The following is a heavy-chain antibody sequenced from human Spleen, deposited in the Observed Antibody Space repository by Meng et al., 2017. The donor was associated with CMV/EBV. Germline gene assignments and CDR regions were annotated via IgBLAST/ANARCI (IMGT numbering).Heavy chain of an antibody. CDR2: IYYSGST. V-gene: IGHV4-61*01. D-gene: IGHD6-19*01. CDR1: GAPARSGSYY. J-gene: IGHJ4*02. CDR3: ARGSYRSGWYIRGFFDY. Sequence: SETLSLTFTVFGAPARSGSYYWSWIRQPPGKGLEWIGYIYYSGSTNYNPSLKSRVTISVDTSKNQFSLKLSSVTAADTAVYYCARGSYRSGWYIRGFFDYWGQGTLVTVSS.